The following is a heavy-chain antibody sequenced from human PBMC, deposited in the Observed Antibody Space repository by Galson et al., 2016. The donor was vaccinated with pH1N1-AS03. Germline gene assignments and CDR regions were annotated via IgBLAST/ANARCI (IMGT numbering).Heavy chain of an antibody. J-gene: IGHJ3*02. CDR2: IKEDGSVR. Sequence: SLRFSCAASGFSFSTTWMTWVRQAPGKGLEFVANIKEDGSVRNYAGSVKGRFIISRDNAQNSLYLQMNSLGVEDTALYYCVRDPFFSSFDIWGQGTVVTVSS. CDR3: VRDPFFSSFDI. CDR1: GFSFSTTW. V-gene: IGHV3-7*01.